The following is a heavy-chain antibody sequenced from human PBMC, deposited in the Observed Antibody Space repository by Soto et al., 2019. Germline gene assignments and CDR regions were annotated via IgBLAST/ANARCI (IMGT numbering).Heavy chain of an antibody. J-gene: IGHJ4*02. D-gene: IGHD4-4*01. CDR3: GSQRTTVVAHAYCDY. CDR2: VYYRGRS. V-gene: IGHV4-39*01. Sequence: SETLSLTCTVSGGSVTNSSYYWGWIRQSPGKGLEWIGSVYYRGRSYSKSSVKSRVTISVDTSKNQSSLNLNSVTASDTAVYFCGSQRTTVVAHAYCDYWGPGALVTVSS. CDR1: GGSVTNSSYY.